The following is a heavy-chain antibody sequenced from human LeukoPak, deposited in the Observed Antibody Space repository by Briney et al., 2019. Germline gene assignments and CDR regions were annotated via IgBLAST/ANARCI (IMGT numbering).Heavy chain of an antibody. Sequence: SETLSLTCTVSGGSISSYYWSWIRQPPGKGLEWIGYIYYSGSTNYNPSLKSRVTISVDTSKNQFSLKLSSVTAADTAVYYCARTVLSTFGESLFDPWGQGTLLTVPS. CDR2: IYYSGST. V-gene: IGHV4-59*01. J-gene: IGHJ5*02. D-gene: IGHD3-10*01. CDR3: ARTVLSTFGESLFDP. CDR1: GGSISSYY.